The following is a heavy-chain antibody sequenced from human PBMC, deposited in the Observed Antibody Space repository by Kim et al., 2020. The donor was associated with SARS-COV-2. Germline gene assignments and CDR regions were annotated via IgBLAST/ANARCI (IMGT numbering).Heavy chain of an antibody. Sequence: ASVKVSCKASGYIFTNYAMNWVRQAPGQGLEWMGWINTNTGNPTYAQGFTGRFVFSLDTSVSTAYLQIRSLKAEDTAVYYCARLSGSYYKVNDYWGQGTLFTVSS. D-gene: IGHD3-10*01. CDR2: INTNTGNP. CDR3: ARLSGSYYKVNDY. V-gene: IGHV7-4-1*02. J-gene: IGHJ4*02. CDR1: GYIFTNYA.